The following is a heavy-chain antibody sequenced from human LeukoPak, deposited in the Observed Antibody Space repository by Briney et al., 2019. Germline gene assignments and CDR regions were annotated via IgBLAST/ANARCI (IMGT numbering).Heavy chain of an antibody. V-gene: IGHV3-21*01. Sequence: GPLSLLCAASGVTCSSDSMSWVRQAPGQGQEWVSSISSSSSYIYYADSVKGRFTISRDNAKNSLYLQMNSLRAEDTAVYYCARGVYGNDAFDIWGQGTMVTVSS. D-gene: IGHD5/OR15-5a*01. CDR1: GVTCSSDS. CDR2: ISSSSSYI. J-gene: IGHJ3*02. CDR3: ARGVYGNDAFDI.